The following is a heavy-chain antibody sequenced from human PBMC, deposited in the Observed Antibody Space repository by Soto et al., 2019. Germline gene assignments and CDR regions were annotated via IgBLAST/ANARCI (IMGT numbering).Heavy chain of an antibody. J-gene: IGHJ4*02. Sequence: SVKVSCKASGGTFSSYAISWVRQAPGQGLEWMGGIIPIFGTANYAQKFQGRVTITADKSTSTAYMELSSLRSEDTAVYYCARGVQPSYYFDYWGQGTFVTVSS. V-gene: IGHV1-69*06. CDR1: GGTFSSYA. D-gene: IGHD2-2*01. CDR3: ARGVQPSYYFDY. CDR2: IIPIFGTA.